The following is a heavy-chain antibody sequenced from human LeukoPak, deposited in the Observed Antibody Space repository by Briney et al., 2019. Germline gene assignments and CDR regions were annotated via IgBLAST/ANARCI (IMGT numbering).Heavy chain of an antibody. J-gene: IGHJ4*02. CDR1: GGSITSYY. Sequence: PSETLSLTCTVSGGSITSYYWSWIRQPPGRGLEWIGYIYYSGSTNYNPSLKSRLTISVDASKNQFSLKLSSVTATDTAVYYCASLTTVTQGYFDSWGQGTLVTVSS. D-gene: IGHD4-17*01. V-gene: IGHV4-59*08. CDR3: ASLTTVTQGYFDS. CDR2: IYYSGST.